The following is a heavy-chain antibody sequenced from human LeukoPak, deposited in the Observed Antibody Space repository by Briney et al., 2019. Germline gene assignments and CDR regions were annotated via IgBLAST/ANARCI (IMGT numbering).Heavy chain of an antibody. J-gene: IGHJ4*02. CDR2: IYYSGST. CDR3: ARGGQLWFRATRLDY. CDR1: GGSISGSSYY. D-gene: IGHD5-18*01. Sequence: PSETLSLTCTVSGGSISGSSYYWGWIRQPPGKGLEWIGSIYYSGSTYYNPSLKSRVTISVDTSKNQFSLKLSSVTAADTAVYYCARGGQLWFRATRLDYWGQGTLVTVSS. V-gene: IGHV4-39*07.